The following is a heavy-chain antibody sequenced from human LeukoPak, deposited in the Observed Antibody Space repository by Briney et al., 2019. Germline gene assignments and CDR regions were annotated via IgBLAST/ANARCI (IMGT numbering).Heavy chain of an antibody. J-gene: IGHJ3*02. D-gene: IGHD6-13*01. CDR1: GFTFGDYA. CDR3: ARWGYRASSEIFDI. CDR2: ISSSSSYI. V-gene: IGHV3-21*01. Sequence: GGSLRLSCTASGFTFGDYAMSWVRQAPGKGLEWVSSISSSSSYIYYADSVKGRFTISRDNAKNSLYLQMNSLRAEDTAVYYCARWGYRASSEIFDIWGQGTMVTVSS.